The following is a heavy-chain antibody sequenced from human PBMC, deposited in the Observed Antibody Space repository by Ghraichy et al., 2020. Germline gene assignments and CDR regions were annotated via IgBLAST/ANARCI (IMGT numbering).Heavy chain of an antibody. V-gene: IGHV5-51*01. D-gene: IGHD3-3*01. Sequence: GESLNISCKGSGYSFTSYWIGWVRQMPGKGLEWMGIIYPDDSDTRYSPSFQGQVTISADKSISTAYLQWSSLKASDTAIYYCALSQSRRDFWSGYSTLDYWGQGTLVTVSS. J-gene: IGHJ4*02. CDR3: ALSQSRRDFWSGYSTLDY. CDR1: GYSFTSYW. CDR2: IYPDDSDT.